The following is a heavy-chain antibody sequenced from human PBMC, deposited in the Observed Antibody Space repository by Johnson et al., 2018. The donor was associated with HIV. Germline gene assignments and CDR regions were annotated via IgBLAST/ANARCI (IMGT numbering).Heavy chain of an antibody. D-gene: IGHD6-6*01. J-gene: IGHJ3*02. CDR3: TRRDSSELGDSFDI. Sequence: EVQLVESGGGVVRPGGSLRLSCAASGFTFDDYGMSWVRQAPGKGLEWVSGINWNGGSTGYADSVKGRFTISRDNAKKSLYLQMNSLRAEDTALYFCTRRDSSELGDSFDIWGQGTMVTVSS. CDR1: GFTFDDYG. V-gene: IGHV3-20*04. CDR2: INWNGGST.